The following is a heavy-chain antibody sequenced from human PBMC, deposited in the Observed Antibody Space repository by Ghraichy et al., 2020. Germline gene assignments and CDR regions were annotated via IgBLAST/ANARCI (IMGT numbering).Heavy chain of an antibody. Sequence: ESLNISCAASGFTFSNAWMSWVRQAPGKGLEWVGRIKSKTDGGTTDYAAPVKGRFTISRDDSKNTLYLQMNSLKTEDTAVYYCTTVPVDTVFDYWGQGTLVTVSS. J-gene: IGHJ4*02. V-gene: IGHV3-15*01. D-gene: IGHD5-18*01. CDR3: TTVPVDTVFDY. CDR1: GFTFSNAW. CDR2: IKSKTDGGTT.